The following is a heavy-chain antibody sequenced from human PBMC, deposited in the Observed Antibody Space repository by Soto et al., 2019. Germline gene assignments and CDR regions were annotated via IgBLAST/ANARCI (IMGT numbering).Heavy chain of an antibody. Sequence: ASVKVSCKASGYTFTSYGISWVRQAPGQGLEWMGWISAYNGNTNYAQRLQGRVTMATDTSTSTAYMELRSLRSDDTAVYYCTTGYCSSTSCYGYYYYYGMDVWGQGTTVTVSS. CDR1: GYTFTSYG. CDR2: ISAYNGNT. D-gene: IGHD2-2*01. J-gene: IGHJ6*02. V-gene: IGHV1-18*01. CDR3: TTGYCSSTSCYGYYYYYGMDV.